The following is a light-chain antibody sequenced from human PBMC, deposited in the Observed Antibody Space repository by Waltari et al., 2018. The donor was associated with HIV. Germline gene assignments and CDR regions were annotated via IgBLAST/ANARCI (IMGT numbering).Light chain of an antibody. V-gene: IGKV1-39*01. J-gene: IGKJ5*01. Sequence: DIQMTQSPSSLSASVGDRVTITCRASQRINTYLNWYQQKSGGAPKLLIFGASSFQSGIPSRFSGRGSGTDFTLTISSLQPEDFATYYCQQSYSTPFTFGQGTRVDI. CDR3: QQSYSTPFT. CDR2: GAS. CDR1: QRINTY.